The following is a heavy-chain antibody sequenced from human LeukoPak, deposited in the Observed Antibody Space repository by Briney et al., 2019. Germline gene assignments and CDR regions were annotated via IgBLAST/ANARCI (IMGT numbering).Heavy chain of an antibody. Sequence: GASVKVSCKASGYTFTSYAMNWVRQAPGQGLEWMGWINTNTGNPTYVQGLTGRFGFSLDTSVSTAYLQISSLKAEDTAVYYCARTCSGGTCYGVFDIWGQGTMVSVSS. CDR2: INTNTGNP. V-gene: IGHV7-4-1*02. J-gene: IGHJ3*02. CDR3: ARTCSGGTCYGVFDI. CDR1: GYTFTSYA. D-gene: IGHD2-15*01.